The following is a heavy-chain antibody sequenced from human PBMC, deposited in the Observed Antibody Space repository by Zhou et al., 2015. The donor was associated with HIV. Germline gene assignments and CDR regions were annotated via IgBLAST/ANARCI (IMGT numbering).Heavy chain of an antibody. CDR1: GDTFSNYA. V-gene: IGHV1-18*01. Sequence: QVQLVQSGAEVRKPGSSVKVSCKASGDTFSNYAISWVRRAPGQGLEWMGWISAHNGNTNSARKFQGRVTLTTDTSTSTAYMELRSLTSDDTAVYYCAREEGILVLPAAVGMDVWGQGTTVTVSS. CDR2: ISAHNGNT. CDR3: AREEGILVLPAAVGMDV. J-gene: IGHJ6*02. D-gene: IGHD2-2*01.